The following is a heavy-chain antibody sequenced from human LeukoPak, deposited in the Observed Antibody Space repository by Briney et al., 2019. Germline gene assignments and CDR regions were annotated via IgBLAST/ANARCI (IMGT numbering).Heavy chain of an antibody. CDR1: VFTFNYFW. J-gene: IGHJ4*02. V-gene: IGHV3-74*01. CDR2: INNDGTAT. Sequence: GGSLRLSCAASVFTFNYFWMHWVRQVPGKRLVWVSGINNDGTATYYADSVKGRFTISRDNAKHTVYLQMNGLRAEDTTVYYCATVSEYWGQGTLVTVSS. CDR3: ATVSEY.